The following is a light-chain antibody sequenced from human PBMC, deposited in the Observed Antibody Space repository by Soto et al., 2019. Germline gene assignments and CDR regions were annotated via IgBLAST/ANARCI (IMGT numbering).Light chain of an antibody. CDR2: TGS. CDR1: QGISNW. J-gene: IGKJ1*01. CDR3: QQFNTYPWT. Sequence: DIQMTQSPSSVSASVGDRVSITCRASQGISNWLAWYQQKPGRAPKLLIYTGSSLQSGVPSRFSGSGSGTEFTLTISNLHPEDFATYYCQQFNTYPWTFGQGTKVEIK. V-gene: IGKV1-12*01.